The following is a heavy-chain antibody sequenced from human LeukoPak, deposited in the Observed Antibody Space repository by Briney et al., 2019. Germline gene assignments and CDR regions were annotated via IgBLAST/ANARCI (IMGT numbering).Heavy chain of an antibody. CDR2: INPGGGST. J-gene: IGHJ3*02. CDR1: GYTFTSFY. Sequence: ASMKVSCKASGYTFTSFYIHWVRQAPGQGLEWMGIINPGGGSTIYAQKFQGRVTMTRDTSTSTVYMELSSLRSEDTAVYYCARSETIPVAGGRYSGTYTTPWDAFDIWGLGTMVTVSS. D-gene: IGHD6-19*01. CDR3: ARSETIPVAGGRYSGTYTTPWDAFDI. V-gene: IGHV1-46*01.